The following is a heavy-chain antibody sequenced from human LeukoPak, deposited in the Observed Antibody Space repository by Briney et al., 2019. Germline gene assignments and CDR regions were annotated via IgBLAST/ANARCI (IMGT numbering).Heavy chain of an antibody. V-gene: IGHV4-59*01. CDR1: GGSISSYY. J-gene: IGHJ4*02. Sequence: SETLSLTCTVSGGSISSYYWNWIRQPPGKGLEGIGYVYSSGSTNYNPALKSRVTISIDTSKNQFSLKLSSVTAADTAVYYCARVGDDRYCSSTSCSFDYWGQGTLVTVSS. CDR2: VYSSGST. CDR3: ARVGDDRYCSSTSCSFDY. D-gene: IGHD2-2*01.